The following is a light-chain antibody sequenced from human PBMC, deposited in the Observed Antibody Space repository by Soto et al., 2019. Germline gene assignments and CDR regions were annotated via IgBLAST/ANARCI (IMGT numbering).Light chain of an antibody. J-gene: IGKJ1*01. CDR3: QHYNSYSEA. Sequence: DIQMTQSPSTLSASVGDTVTATCRASQGVSGWLAWYQQKPGKAPKLLIYKASTLKSGVPSRFSGSGSGTEFTLTISSLQPDDFATYYCQHYNSYSEAFGQGTKVDIK. CDR2: KAS. V-gene: IGKV1-5*03. CDR1: QGVSGW.